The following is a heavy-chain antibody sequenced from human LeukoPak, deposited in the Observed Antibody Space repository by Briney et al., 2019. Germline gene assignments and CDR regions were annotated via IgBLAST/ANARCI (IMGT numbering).Heavy chain of an antibody. V-gene: IGHV1-18*01. D-gene: IGHD3-22*01. CDR2: ISAYNGNT. CDR1: GYTFTSYG. J-gene: IGHJ4*02. Sequence: ASVKVSCKASGYTFTSYGISWVQQAPGQGLEWMGWISAYNGNTNYAQKLQGRVTMTTDTSTSTAYMELRSLRSDDTAVYYCARDSPRPHYYDSSGYYGYWGQGTLVTVSS. CDR3: ARDSPRPHYYDSSGYYGY.